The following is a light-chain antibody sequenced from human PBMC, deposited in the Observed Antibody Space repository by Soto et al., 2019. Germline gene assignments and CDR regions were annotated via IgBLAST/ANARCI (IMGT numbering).Light chain of an antibody. CDR2: DAS. J-gene: IGKJ3*01. CDR1: QSISSW. V-gene: IGKV1-5*01. Sequence: DIQMTQSPSTLSASVGDRVTITCRASQSISSWLAWYQQKPGKAPNLLIYDASILESGVPSRFSGSGSGTEVTLTINSLQPDDFATYYCQHYSSLREFIFGPGTKVEIK. CDR3: QHYSSLREFI.